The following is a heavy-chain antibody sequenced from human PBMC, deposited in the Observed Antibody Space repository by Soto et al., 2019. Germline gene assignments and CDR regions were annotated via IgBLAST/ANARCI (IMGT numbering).Heavy chain of an antibody. V-gene: IGHV4-30-2*06. D-gene: IGHD3-10*01. J-gene: IGHJ6*02. CDR3: ARAPPGPSPRWVL. CDR2: IYPTGST. Sequence: PSETLSLTCTVSGGSISSGGYSWSWIRQSPEKGLEWLGCIYPTGSTYYHPSLKSRVTISIDTSRNQFSLNLTSVTAADTAVYYCARAPPGPSPRWVLCGQGTTVTVS. CDR1: GGSISSGGYS.